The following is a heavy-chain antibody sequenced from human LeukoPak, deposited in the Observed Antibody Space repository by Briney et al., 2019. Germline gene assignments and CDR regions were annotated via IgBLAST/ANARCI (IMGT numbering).Heavy chain of an antibody. CDR3: ASLYYYYYYMDV. Sequence: PSETLSLTCTVSGGSISSSSYYWGWIRQPPGEGLEWIGSIYYSGSTYYNPSLKSRVTISVDTSKNQFSLKLSSVTAADTAVYYCASLYYYYYYMDVWGKGTTVTVSS. CDR2: IYYSGST. J-gene: IGHJ6*03. V-gene: IGHV4-39*07. CDR1: GGSISSSSYY.